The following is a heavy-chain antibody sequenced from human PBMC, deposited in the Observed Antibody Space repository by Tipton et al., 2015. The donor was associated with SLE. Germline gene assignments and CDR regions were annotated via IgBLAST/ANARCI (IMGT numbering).Heavy chain of an antibody. Sequence: LRLSCAASGFTFSSYEMNWVRQAPGKGLEWIGEINHSGSTNYNPSLKSRVTISVDTSKNQFSLKLSSVTAADTAVYYCARGAAARHWFDPWGQGTLVTVSS. CDR2: INHSGST. CDR3: ARGAAARHWFDP. D-gene: IGHD6-6*01. V-gene: IGHV4-34*01. CDR1: GFTFSSYE. J-gene: IGHJ5*02.